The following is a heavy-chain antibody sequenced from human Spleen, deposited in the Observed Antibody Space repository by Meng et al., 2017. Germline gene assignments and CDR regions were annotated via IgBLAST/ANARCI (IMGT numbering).Heavy chain of an antibody. J-gene: IGHJ4*02. Sequence: QAQLVQSGTEVKKPGASVKVSCKTSGYTFPGYFMHWVRQAPGQGLEWMGRINPGTGGTDYAQKFHGRVAMTSDTSINTAYMELSRLKSDDTAVYFCASGMAVIDYWGQGTLVTVSS. D-gene: IGHD5-24*01. CDR1: GYTFPGYF. CDR2: INPGTGGT. CDR3: ASGMAVIDY. V-gene: IGHV1-2*06.